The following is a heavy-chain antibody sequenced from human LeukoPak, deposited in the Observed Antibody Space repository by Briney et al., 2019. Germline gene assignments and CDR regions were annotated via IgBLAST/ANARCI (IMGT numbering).Heavy chain of an antibody. CDR1: GYSISSGYY. CDR2: IYHSGST. Sequence: AETLSLTCVVSGYSISSGYYWGWVRQPPGKELEWIGNIYHSGSTYKNPSLKSRVTISLDTSKNQFSLTLSSVTAADTAMYYCARLSGAPVRHPIYHFDYWGQGTLVTVSS. V-gene: IGHV4-38-2*01. J-gene: IGHJ4*02. CDR3: ARLSGAPVRHPIYHFDY. D-gene: IGHD1-26*01.